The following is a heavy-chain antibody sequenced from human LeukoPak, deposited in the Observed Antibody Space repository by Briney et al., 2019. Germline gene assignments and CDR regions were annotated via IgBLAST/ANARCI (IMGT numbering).Heavy chain of an antibody. J-gene: IGHJ4*02. V-gene: IGHV3-53*05. CDR3: AKDQYYDSSGYGNFDY. D-gene: IGHD3-22*01. Sequence: PGGSLRLSCAVSGFTVSSNYMSWVRQAPGKGLEWVSVIYSGGSTYYADSVKGRFTISRDNSKNTLYLQMNSLRAEDTAVYYCAKDQYYDSSGYGNFDYWGQGTLVTVSS. CDR1: GFTVSSNY. CDR2: IYSGGST.